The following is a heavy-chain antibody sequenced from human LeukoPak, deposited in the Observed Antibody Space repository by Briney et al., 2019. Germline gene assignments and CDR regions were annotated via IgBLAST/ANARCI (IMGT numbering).Heavy chain of an antibody. D-gene: IGHD3-3*01. CDR3: ARVGRFLEWLLWDY. CDR2: ISAYNGNT. CDR1: GYTFTSYG. J-gene: IGHJ4*02. V-gene: IGHV1-18*01. Sequence: ASVKVSCKASGYTFTSYGISWVRQAPGQGLERMGWISAYNGNTNYAQKLQGRVTMTTDTSTSTAYMELRSLRSDDTAVYYCARVGRFLEWLLWDYWGQGTLVTVSS.